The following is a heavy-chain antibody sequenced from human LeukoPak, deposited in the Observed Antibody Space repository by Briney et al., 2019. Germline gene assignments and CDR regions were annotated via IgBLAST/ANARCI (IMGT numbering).Heavy chain of an antibody. CDR3: ASLAQGYYGSGSYPGY. Sequence: SVKVSCKASGGTFSSYAISWVRQAPGQGLEWMGGIIPIFGTANYAQKFQGRVTITTDESTSTAYMELSSLRSEDTAVYYCASLAQGYYGSGSYPGYWRQGTLVTVSS. D-gene: IGHD3-10*01. J-gene: IGHJ4*02. V-gene: IGHV1-69*05. CDR1: GGTFSSYA. CDR2: IIPIFGTA.